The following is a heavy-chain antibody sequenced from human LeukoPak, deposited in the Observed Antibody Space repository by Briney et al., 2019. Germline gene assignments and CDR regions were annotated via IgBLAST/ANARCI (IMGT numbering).Heavy chain of an antibody. D-gene: IGHD6-13*01. CDR3: ARARGIAAAGADY. Sequence: ASVKVSCKASGGTFSSYAISWVRQAPGQGLEWMGGITPIFGTANYAQKFQGRVTITADESTSTAYMELSSLRSEDTAVYYCARARGIAAAGADYWGQGTLVTVSS. V-gene: IGHV1-69*01. CDR1: GGTFSSYA. J-gene: IGHJ4*02. CDR2: ITPIFGTA.